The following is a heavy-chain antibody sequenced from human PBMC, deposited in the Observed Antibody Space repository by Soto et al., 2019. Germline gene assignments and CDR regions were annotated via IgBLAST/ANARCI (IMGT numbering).Heavy chain of an antibody. J-gene: IGHJ4*02. CDR1: GCTFSSYT. D-gene: IGHD2-15*01. Sequence: QVQLVQSGAEVKKPGSSVKVSCKASGCTFSSYTISWVRQAPGQGLEWMGRIIPILGIANYAQKFQGRVTITADKSTSTAYMELSSLRSEDTAVYYCARSCSGGSCYSNFDYWGQGSLVTVAS. CDR3: ARSCSGGSCYSNFDY. CDR2: IIPILGIA. V-gene: IGHV1-69*02.